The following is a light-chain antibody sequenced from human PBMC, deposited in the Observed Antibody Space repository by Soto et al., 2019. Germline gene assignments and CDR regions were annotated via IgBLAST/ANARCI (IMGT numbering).Light chain of an antibody. CDR2: KAS. J-gene: IGKJ1*01. Sequence: DIQMTQSACTLSVAVGDRVTITFRASQTISSWLAWYQQKPGKAPKLLIYKASTLKSGVPSRFSGSGSGTEFPLTISSLQPDDFATYYCQHYNSYSEAFGQGTKVDIK. CDR3: QHYNSYSEA. CDR1: QTISSW. V-gene: IGKV1-5*03.